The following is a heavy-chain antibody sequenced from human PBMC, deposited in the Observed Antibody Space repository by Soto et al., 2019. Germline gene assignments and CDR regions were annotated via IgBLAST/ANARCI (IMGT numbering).Heavy chain of an antibody. CDR1: GYTFVTYY. D-gene: IGHD4-4*01. V-gene: IGHV1-18*01. J-gene: IGHJ4*02. CDR2: ISPHNGKT. Sequence: QVQLVQSGGEVQKPGASVKVSCKTSGYTFVTYYISWLRQAPGQGIEWIGWISPHNGKTNYIQSLQGRVTMTADTSAGTAYMELRSLQSNDTAVYFCARDSSNYFAFWGQGTLVTVSS. CDR3: ARDSSNYFAF.